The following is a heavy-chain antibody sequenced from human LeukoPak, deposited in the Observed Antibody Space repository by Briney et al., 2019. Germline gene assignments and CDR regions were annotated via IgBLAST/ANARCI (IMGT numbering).Heavy chain of an antibody. CDR2: IKSKTDGGTT. CDR3: ARRHLWDDPHFDY. D-gene: IGHD1-1*01. V-gene: IGHV3-15*01. Sequence: GGSLRLSCAASGFTFSDAWMSWVRQAPGKGLEWVGRIKSKTDGGTTDYAAPVKGRFTISRDDSKNTLYLQMNSLRAEDTAVYYCARRHLWDDPHFDYWGQGTLVTVSS. CDR1: GFTFSDAW. J-gene: IGHJ4*02.